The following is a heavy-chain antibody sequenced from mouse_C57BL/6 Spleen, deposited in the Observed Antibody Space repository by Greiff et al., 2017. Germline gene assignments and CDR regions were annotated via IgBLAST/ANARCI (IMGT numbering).Heavy chain of an antibody. J-gene: IGHJ4*01. Sequence: QVQLQQLGAELVRPGSSVKLSCKASGYTFTSYWMHWVKQRPIQGLEWIGNIDPSDSETHYNQKFKDKATLTVDKSYSTAYMQLSSLTSEDSAVYYCARYYGSSVYAMDYWGQGTSVTVSS. CDR3: ARYYGSSVYAMDY. CDR1: GYTFTSYW. V-gene: IGHV1-52*01. D-gene: IGHD1-1*01. CDR2: IDPSDSET.